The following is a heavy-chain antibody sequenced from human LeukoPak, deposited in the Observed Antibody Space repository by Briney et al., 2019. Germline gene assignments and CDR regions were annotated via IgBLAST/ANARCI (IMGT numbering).Heavy chain of an antibody. J-gene: IGHJ3*02. CDR1: GGTFSSYA. D-gene: IGHD1-26*01. CDR2: IIPIFGTA. V-gene: IGHV1-69*05. CDR3: ARDWFPQWELLGSGAFDI. Sequence: SVKVSCKASGGTFSSYAISWVRQAPGQGLEWMGGIIPIFGTANYAQKFQGRVTITTDESTSTAYMELSSLRSEDTAVYYCARDWFPQWELLGSGAFDIWGQGTMVTVSS.